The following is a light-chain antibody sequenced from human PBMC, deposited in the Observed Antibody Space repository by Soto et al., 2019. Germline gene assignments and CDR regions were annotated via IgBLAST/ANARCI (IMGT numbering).Light chain of an antibody. Sequence: DIQMTQSPSTLSASVGDRVTITCRASQSISSWLAWYQQKPGKAPKLLIYKASSLESGVPSRFSGSGSGTEFTLTISSLQPDDFATYYCQQYNRSPGTFGQGTKVEIK. CDR2: KAS. V-gene: IGKV1-5*03. J-gene: IGKJ1*01. CDR3: QQYNRSPGT. CDR1: QSISSW.